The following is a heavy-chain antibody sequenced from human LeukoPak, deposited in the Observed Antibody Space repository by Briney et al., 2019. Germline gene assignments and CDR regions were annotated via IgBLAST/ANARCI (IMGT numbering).Heavy chain of an antibody. V-gene: IGHV1-69*13. Sequence: ASVKVSCKASGYTFTSYYMHWVRQAPGQGLEWMGGIIPIFGTANYAQKFQGRVTITADESTSTAYMELSSLRSEDTAVYCCAREYGWLQFAPTHGLYVDWGQGTLVTVSS. J-gene: IGHJ4*02. CDR3: AREYGWLQFAPTHGLYVD. CDR1: GYTFTSYY. D-gene: IGHD5-24*01. CDR2: IIPIFGTA.